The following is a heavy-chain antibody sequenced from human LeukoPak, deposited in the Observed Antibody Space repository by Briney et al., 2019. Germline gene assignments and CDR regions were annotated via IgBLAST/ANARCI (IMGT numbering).Heavy chain of an antibody. CDR3: ARSSGWDLTTFDY. D-gene: IGHD6-19*01. Sequence: PGGSLRLSCAASGFTFDDYGMSWVRQAPGKGLEWVSGIYWNGGSTGYADSVKGRFTISRDNAKNSLYLQMNSLRAEDTVLYYCARSSGWDLTTFDYWGQGTLVTVSS. CDR1: GFTFDDYG. V-gene: IGHV3-20*04. CDR2: IYWNGGST. J-gene: IGHJ4*02.